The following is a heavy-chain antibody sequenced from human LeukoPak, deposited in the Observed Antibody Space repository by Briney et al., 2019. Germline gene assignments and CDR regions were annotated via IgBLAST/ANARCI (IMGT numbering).Heavy chain of an antibody. CDR2: IYTSGSA. CDR1: GGSISSGSYY. J-gene: IGHJ4*02. D-gene: IGHD1-26*01. V-gene: IGHV4-61*02. CDR3: ARVGASNGRYYVDFDF. Sequence: PSQTLSLTCTVSGGSISSGSYYWSWIRQPAGKGLEWIGRIYTSGSANYNPSLKSRVSISVDTSKNQLSLKLSSVTAADTAVYHCARVGASNGRYYVDFDFWGQGTLVTVSS.